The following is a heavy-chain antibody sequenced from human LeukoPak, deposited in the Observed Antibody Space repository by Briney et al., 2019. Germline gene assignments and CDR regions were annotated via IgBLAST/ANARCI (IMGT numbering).Heavy chain of an antibody. CDR1: GYSISSGYY. J-gene: IGHJ4*02. CDR2: IYHSGST. D-gene: IGHD3-3*01. V-gene: IGHV4-38-2*01. Sequence: PSETLSLTCAVSGYSISSGYYWGWIRQPPGKGLEWIGSIYHSGSTYYNPSLKSRVTISVDTSKNQFSLKLSSVTSAATAVYSCARTLTIFGVTANFDYWGQGTLVTVSS. CDR3: ARTLTIFGVTANFDY.